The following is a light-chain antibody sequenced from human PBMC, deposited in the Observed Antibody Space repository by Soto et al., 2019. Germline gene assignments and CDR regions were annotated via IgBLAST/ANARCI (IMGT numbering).Light chain of an antibody. CDR1: QSLLHSNGYNY. Sequence: DIVMTQSPLSLPVTPGEPASISCRSSQSLLHSNGYNYLDWYLQKPGQSPQLLIYLGSNRAPGVPDRFSASGSDTDFTLKISRVEAEDVGVYYCMQALQTPTFGGGTRVEMK. V-gene: IGKV2-28*01. CDR2: LGS. J-gene: IGKJ4*01. CDR3: MQALQTPT.